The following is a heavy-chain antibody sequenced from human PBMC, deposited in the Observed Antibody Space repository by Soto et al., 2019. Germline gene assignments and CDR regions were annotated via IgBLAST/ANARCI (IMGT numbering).Heavy chain of an antibody. Sequence: QVQLVQSGAEVKKPGSSVKVSCKASGGTFSSYTISWVRQAPGQGLEWMGRIIPILGIANYAQKFQGRVTITADQSTSTAYMELSSLRSEDTAVYYCSYCSGGSCPGYYYGMDVWGQGTTVTVSS. J-gene: IGHJ6*02. CDR3: SYCSGGSCPGYYYGMDV. CDR1: GGTFSSYT. V-gene: IGHV1-69*02. D-gene: IGHD2-15*01. CDR2: IIPILGIA.